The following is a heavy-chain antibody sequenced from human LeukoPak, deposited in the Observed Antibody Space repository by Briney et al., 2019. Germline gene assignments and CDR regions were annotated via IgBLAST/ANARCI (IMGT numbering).Heavy chain of an antibody. J-gene: IGHJ4*02. CDR3: ARHGGHYQSDD. CDR1: GGSITSNH. CDR2: VHHSGGT. Sequence: PETLSLTCTVSGGSITSNHWSWVRQPPGKGLEWIGQVHHSGGTSYNPSLRSRVTISIDKSENQFSLKLNSVTAADTAVYYCARHGGHYQSDDWGQGTLVTVSS. V-gene: IGHV4-4*03. D-gene: IGHD2-21*01.